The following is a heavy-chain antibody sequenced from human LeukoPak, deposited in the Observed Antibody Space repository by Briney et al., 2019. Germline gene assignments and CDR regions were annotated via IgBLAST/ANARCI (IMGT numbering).Heavy chain of an antibody. V-gene: IGHV4-59*01. CDR1: GDSINSFY. CDR2: IFSTGST. J-gene: IGHJ5*02. D-gene: IGHD6-25*01. Sequence: SETLSLTCTVSGDSINSFYWSWIRQPPGKGLEWIAYIFSTGSTKYNPSLESRVTISVDSSKNQFSLKLTSVTAADTAVYYCARSFPPFAARGFDPWGQGTLVTVSS. CDR3: ARSFPPFAARGFDP.